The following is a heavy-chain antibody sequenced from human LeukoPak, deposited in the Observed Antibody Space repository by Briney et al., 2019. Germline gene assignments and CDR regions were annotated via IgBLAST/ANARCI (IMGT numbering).Heavy chain of an antibody. J-gene: IGHJ5*02. Sequence: SQTLSLTCTVSGGSIYGGGYYWSWIRQPPGKGLEWIGYIYHSGTTYYNPSLKSRVTISIDRSKNQFSLKLSSVTAADTVVYYCARARDTTSGSNWFDPWGQGTVVSVSS. V-gene: IGHV4-30-2*01. CDR3: ARARDTTSGSNWFDP. CDR1: GGSIYGGGYY. CDR2: IYHSGTT. D-gene: IGHD1-26*01.